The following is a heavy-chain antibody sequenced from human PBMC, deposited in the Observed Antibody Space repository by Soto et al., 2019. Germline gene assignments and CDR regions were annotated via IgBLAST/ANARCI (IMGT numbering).Heavy chain of an antibody. V-gene: IGHV4-4*02. CDR2: MFHSGGA. CDR1: CGSVGTSEG. CDR3: ETGNVDSMLED. J-gene: IGHJ4*02. Sequence: PXESLSIPSPVSCGSVGTSEGWTWVRQPPGNGLEWIVNMFHSGGADYSPSLKSRVTISADSSKNHFSLRLTAVTAADTAVYYCETGNVDSMLEDWGQGTQVTVSS. D-gene: IGHD3-16*01.